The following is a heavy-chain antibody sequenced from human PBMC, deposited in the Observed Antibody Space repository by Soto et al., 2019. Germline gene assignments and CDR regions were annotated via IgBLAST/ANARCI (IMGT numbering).Heavy chain of an antibody. Sequence: EVRLVESGGGLVQPGRSLRLSCAASGFTFEDYAMHWVRQAPGKGLEWVSGISRDSGTIGYADSVKGRFTISRDNAKNSLYLQINSLSGEDTAFYYCARDLSHIVVVTAPLFDYWAQGTLVTVSS. CDR2: ISRDSGTI. CDR3: ARDLSHIVVVTAPLFDY. D-gene: IGHD2-21*02. CDR1: GFTFEDYA. V-gene: IGHV3-9*01. J-gene: IGHJ4*02.